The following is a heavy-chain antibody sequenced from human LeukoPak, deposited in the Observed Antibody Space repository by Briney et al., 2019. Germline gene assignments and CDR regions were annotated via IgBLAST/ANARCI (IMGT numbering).Heavy chain of an antibody. D-gene: IGHD3-22*01. V-gene: IGHV4-59*01. CDR3: ARDVFPDYDSSGYWYWYFDL. J-gene: IGHJ2*01. Sequence: SETLSLTCTVSGGSISSYYWSWIRQPPGKGLEWIGYIYYSGSTNYNPSLKSRLTISVDTSKNQFSLKLSSVTAADTAVYYCARDVFPDYDSSGYWYWYFDLWGRGTLVTVSS. CDR2: IYYSGST. CDR1: GGSISSYY.